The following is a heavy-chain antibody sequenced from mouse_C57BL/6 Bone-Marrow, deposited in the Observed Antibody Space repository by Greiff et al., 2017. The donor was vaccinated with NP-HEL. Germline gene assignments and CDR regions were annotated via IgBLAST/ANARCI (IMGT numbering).Heavy chain of an antibody. Sequence: VQLQQSGTVLVRPGASVKMSCKTSGYTFTSYWMHWVKQRPGQGLEWIGAIYPGNSDTSYNEKFKGKAKLTAVTSASTTYMELSSLTNEDSAVYYCTNCSGSSPYYFDYWGQGTTLTVSS. CDR3: TNCSGSSPYYFDY. D-gene: IGHD1-1*01. CDR1: GYTFTSYW. V-gene: IGHV1-5*01. CDR2: IYPGNSDT. J-gene: IGHJ2*01.